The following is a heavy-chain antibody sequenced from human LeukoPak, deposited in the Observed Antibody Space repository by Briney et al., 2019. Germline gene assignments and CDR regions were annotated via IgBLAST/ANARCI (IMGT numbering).Heavy chain of an antibody. J-gene: IGHJ4*02. CDR2: ISGSGGST. CDR1: GFTFSSYA. Sequence: PGASLRLSCAASGFTFSSYAMSLVRQAPGKGLEWVSAISGSGGSTYYADSVKGRFTISRDNSKNTLYLQMNSLRAEDTAVYYCAKDRSGYGDYEFGYWGQGTLVTVSS. V-gene: IGHV3-23*01. D-gene: IGHD4-17*01. CDR3: AKDRSGYGDYEFGY.